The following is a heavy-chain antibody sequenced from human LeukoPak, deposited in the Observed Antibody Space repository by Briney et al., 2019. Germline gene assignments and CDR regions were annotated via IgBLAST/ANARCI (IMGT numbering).Heavy chain of an antibody. J-gene: IGHJ4*02. D-gene: IGHD3-10*01. CDR1: GYSISSGYY. V-gene: IGHV4-38-2*02. CDR3: ASPSGDPSYFDY. CDR2: IYHSGST. Sequence: SETLSFTCTVSGYSISSGYYWGWIRQPPGKGLEWIGSIYHSGSTYYNPSLKSRVTISVDTSKNQFSLKLSSVTAADTAVYYCASPSGDPSYFDYWGQGTLVTVSS.